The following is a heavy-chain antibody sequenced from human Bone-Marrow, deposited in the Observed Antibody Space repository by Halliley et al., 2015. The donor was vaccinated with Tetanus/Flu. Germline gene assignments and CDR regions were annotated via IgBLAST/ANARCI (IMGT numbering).Heavy chain of an antibody. CDR3: ARVYYGDEFDY. Sequence: KGLGGVSVIYSGGRTYYADSVKGRFTISRDNSKNTLYLQMNSLRAEDTAVYYCARVYYGDEFDYWGQGTLVTVSS. V-gene: IGHV3-53*01. J-gene: IGHJ4*02. CDR2: IYSGGRT. D-gene: IGHD4-17*01.